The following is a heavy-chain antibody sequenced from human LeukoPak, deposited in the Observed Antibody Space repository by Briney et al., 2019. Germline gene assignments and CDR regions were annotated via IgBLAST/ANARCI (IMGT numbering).Heavy chain of an antibody. CDR2: IYSGGST. CDR1: GFTVSSNY. J-gene: IGHJ4*02. V-gene: IGHV3-53*01. CDR3: ARDNYDYVWGSYRYTSH. Sequence: PGGSLRLSCAASGFTVSSNYMSWVRQAPGKGLEWVSVIYSGGSTYYADSVKGRFTISRDNSKNTLYLQMNSLRAEDTAVYYCARDNYDYVWGSYRYTSHWGQGTLVTVSS. D-gene: IGHD3-16*02.